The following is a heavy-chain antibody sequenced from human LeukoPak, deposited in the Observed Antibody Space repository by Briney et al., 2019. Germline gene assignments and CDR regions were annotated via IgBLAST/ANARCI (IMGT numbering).Heavy chain of an antibody. J-gene: IGHJ3*02. V-gene: IGHV3-23*01. CDR1: GGSFSGYY. D-gene: IGHD1-26*01. CDR2: ISGSGGST. CDR3: AKVGPVGATFDAFDI. Sequence: ETLSLTCAVYGGSFSGYYWSWVRQAPGKGLEWVSAISGSGGSTYYADSVKGRFTISRDNSKNTLYLQMNSLRAEDTAVYYCAKVGPVGATFDAFDIWGQGTMVTVSS.